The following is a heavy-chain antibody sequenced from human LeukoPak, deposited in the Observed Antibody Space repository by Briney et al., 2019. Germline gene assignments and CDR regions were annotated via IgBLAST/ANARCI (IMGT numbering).Heavy chain of an antibody. V-gene: IGHV3-7*03. CDR3: AKLEGSVRYGSLAFDI. Sequence: GGSLRLPCAASGFTFSSYWMSWVRQAPGKGLEWVANIKQDGSEKYYVDSVKGRFTISRDDSKNTLYLQMNSLRADDTAMYYCAKLEGSVRYGSLAFDIWGQGTMVTVSS. CDR2: IKQDGSEK. J-gene: IGHJ3*02. CDR1: GFTFSSYW. D-gene: IGHD5-18*01.